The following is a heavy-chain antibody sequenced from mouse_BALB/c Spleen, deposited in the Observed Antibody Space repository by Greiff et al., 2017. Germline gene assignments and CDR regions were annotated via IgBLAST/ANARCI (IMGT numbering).Heavy chain of an antibody. CDR2: IDTSDSYT. Sequence: QVQLQQPGAELVMPGASVKMSCKASGYTFTDYWMHWVKQRPGQGLEWIGAIDTSDSYTSYNQKFKGKATLTVDESSSTAFMQLSSLTSEDSAVYYGAGSNCREGYFDDWGQGTTLTVSS. D-gene: IGHD4-1*02. J-gene: IGHJ2*01. CDR3: AGSNCREGYFDD. V-gene: IGHV1-69*01. CDR1: GYTFTDYW.